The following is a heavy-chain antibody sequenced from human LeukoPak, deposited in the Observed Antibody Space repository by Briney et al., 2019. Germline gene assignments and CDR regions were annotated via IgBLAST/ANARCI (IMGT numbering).Heavy chain of an antibody. J-gene: IGHJ4*02. CDR2: INAYNGNT. Sequence: ASVKVSCKASGYTFSSYGISWVRQAPGQGLEWMGWINAYNGNTNYAQMLQGRVTMTTDTSTTTAYMELRSLRSDDTAVYYCARWAGRLISSSWIEYWGQGTLVTVSS. CDR1: GYTFSSYG. D-gene: IGHD6-13*01. CDR3: ARWAGRLISSSWIEY. V-gene: IGHV1-18*01.